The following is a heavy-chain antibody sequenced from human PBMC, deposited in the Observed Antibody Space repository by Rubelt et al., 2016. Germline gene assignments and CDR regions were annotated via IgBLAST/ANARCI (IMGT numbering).Heavy chain of an antibody. CDR3: ARGVLNSFDI. D-gene: IGHD1-7*01. J-gene: IGHJ3*02. Sequence: QVQLQQSGPGLVKPSQTLSLTCAISGDSVSSNTVAWNWIRQSPSRGLEWLGRTYRMSPDYAVSVKSRITISPDAPRNQFALRMTSGTPEETAVYYCARGVLNSFDIWGLGTMVTVSS. CDR1: GDSVSSNTVA. CDR2: TYRMSP. V-gene: IGHV6-1*01.